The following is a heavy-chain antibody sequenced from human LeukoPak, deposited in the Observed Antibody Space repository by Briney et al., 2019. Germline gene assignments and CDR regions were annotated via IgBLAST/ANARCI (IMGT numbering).Heavy chain of an antibody. J-gene: IGHJ5*02. CDR3: ARGLYYDILTGYSGYFDP. D-gene: IGHD3-9*01. V-gene: IGHV4-34*01. CDR2: INHSGST. Sequence: SETLPFTCAVYGGPFSGYYWSWIRQPPGKGLEWIGEINHSGSTNYNPSLKSRVTISVDTSKNQFSLKLSSVTAADTAVYYCARGLYYDILTGYSGYFDPWGQGTLVTVSS. CDR1: GGPFSGYY.